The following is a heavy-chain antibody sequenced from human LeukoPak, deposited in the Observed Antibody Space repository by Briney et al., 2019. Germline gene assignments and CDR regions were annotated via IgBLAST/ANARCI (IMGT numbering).Heavy chain of an antibody. D-gene: IGHD2-21*01. J-gene: IGHJ4*02. CDR2: IYTSGGT. CDR3: ASEGIGLYYFGY. Sequence: SQTLSLTCTVSGGSISSGSYYWSWIRQPAGKGLEWIGRIYTSGGTNYNPSLKSRVTISVDTSKNQFSLKLSSVTAADTAVYYCASEGIGLYYFGYWGQGTLVTVSS. CDR1: GGSISSGSYY. V-gene: IGHV4-61*02.